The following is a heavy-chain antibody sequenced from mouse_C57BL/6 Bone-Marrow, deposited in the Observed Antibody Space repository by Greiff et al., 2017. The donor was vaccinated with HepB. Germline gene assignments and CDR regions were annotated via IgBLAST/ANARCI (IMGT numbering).Heavy chain of an antibody. V-gene: IGHV5-15*01. CDR3: ARLTTVVASYYYAMDY. D-gene: IGHD1-1*01. J-gene: IGHJ4*01. CDR1: GFTFSDYG. CDR2: ISNLAYSI. Sequence: EVKLMESGGGLVQPGGSLKLSCAASGFTFSDYGMAWVRQAPRKGPEWVAFISNLAYSIYYADTVTGRFTISRENAKNTLYLEMSSLRSEDTAMYYCARLTTVVASYYYAMDYWGQGTSVTVSS.